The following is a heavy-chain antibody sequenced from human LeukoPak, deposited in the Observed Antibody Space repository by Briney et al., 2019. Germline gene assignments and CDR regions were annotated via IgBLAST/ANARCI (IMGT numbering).Heavy chain of an antibody. D-gene: IGHD6-13*01. J-gene: IGHJ4*02. Sequence: GGSLRLSCAASGFTFSSYSMNWVRQAPGKGLEWVSYISSSSSTIYYADSVKGRFTISRDNTKNSLYLQMNSLRAEDTAVYYCARDRSSWDGDFDYWGQGTLVTVSS. CDR1: GFTFSSYS. CDR3: ARDRSSWDGDFDY. V-gene: IGHV3-48*01. CDR2: ISSSSSTI.